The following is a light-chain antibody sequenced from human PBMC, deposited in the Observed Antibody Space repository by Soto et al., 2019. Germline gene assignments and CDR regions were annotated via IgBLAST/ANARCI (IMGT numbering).Light chain of an antibody. V-gene: IGKV1-33*01. CDR3: QQYDNLPLT. CDR2: DAS. J-gene: IGKJ4*01. CDR1: QNILNY. Sequence: DIQMTQSPSSLSASVGDGVTITCQANQNILNYLNWYQQKPGKAPQLLIYDASNLETGVPSRFSGSGSGTDFTFTISSLQPEDIATYYCQQYDNLPLTFGGGTKVEIK.